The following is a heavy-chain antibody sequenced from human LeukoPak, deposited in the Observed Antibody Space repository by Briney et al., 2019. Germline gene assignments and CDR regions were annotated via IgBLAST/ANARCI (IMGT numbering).Heavy chain of an antibody. CDR3: AKGKASDFWSGYSTNYFDY. CDR1: GFTFSSNA. J-gene: IGHJ4*02. Sequence: PGGSLRLSCAASGFTFSSNAMSWVRRAPGKGLEWVSTISGSGGSTYYADSVKGRFTISRDNSKNTLYLQMNSLRAEDTAIYFCAKGKASDFWSGYSTNYFDYWGQGTLVTVSS. V-gene: IGHV3-23*01. CDR2: ISGSGGST. D-gene: IGHD3-3*01.